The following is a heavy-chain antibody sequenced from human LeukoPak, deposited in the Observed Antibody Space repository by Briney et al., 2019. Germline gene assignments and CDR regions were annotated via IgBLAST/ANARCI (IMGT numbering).Heavy chain of an antibody. D-gene: IGHD5-24*01. CDR2: IYYSRST. J-gene: IGHJ4*02. Sequence: SETLSLTCTVSGGSISSYYWSWIRQPPGKGLEWIGYIYYSRSTNYNPSLKSRVTISVDTSKNQFSLKLSSVTAADTAVYYCARDIASFFGYNSWGFFDYWGQGTLVTVSS. CDR1: GGSISSYY. V-gene: IGHV4-59*01. CDR3: ARDIASFFGYNSWGFFDY.